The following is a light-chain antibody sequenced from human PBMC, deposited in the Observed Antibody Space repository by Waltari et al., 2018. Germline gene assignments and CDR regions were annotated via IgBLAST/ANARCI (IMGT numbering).Light chain of an antibody. J-gene: IGLJ3*02. CDR3: SSYAGSNNYWV. CDR2: EVT. V-gene: IGLV2-8*01. CDR1: SSDVGGYNY. Sequence: QSALTQPPSASGSPGQSVTISCTGTSSDVGGYNYVSWYQQYPGRAPKLMIYEVTNLPSGVPDRFSCSKSGNTASLTVSGLQADDEADYYCSSYAGSNNYWVFGGGTTLTVL.